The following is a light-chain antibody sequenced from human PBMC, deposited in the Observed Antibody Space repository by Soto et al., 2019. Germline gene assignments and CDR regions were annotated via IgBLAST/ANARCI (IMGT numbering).Light chain of an antibody. Sequence: AIRMTQSPSSFSASTGDRVTITCRASQDISTYLAWYQQKPGKAPKLLIYAASTLQSGVPSRLSGNGSGTEFTLTIRSRQSDDFATYYCQQYYSYPWTFGQGTKVEIK. CDR3: QQYYSYPWT. V-gene: IGKV1-8*01. CDR2: AAS. CDR1: QDISTY. J-gene: IGKJ1*01.